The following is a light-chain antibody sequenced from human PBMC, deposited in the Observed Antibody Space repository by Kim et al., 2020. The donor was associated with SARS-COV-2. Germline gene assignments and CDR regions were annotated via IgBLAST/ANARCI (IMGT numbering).Light chain of an antibody. CDR2: LCS. J-gene: IGKJ3*01. CDR3: MQALQTPPFT. CDR1: QSLLHSNGYNY. Sequence: ASISCRSSQSLLHSNGYNYLDWYLQKPGQSPQLLIYLCSNRASGVPDRFSGSGSGTDFTLKISRVEAEDVGVYYCMQALQTPPFTFGPGTKVDIK. V-gene: IGKV2-28*01.